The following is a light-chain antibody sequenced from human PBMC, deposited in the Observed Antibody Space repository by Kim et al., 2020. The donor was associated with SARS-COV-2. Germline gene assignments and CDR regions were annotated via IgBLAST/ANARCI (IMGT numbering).Light chain of an antibody. Sequence: GQRVTISCSGSSSSSGSNYLFWYQQLPGTAPKLLIYRNNQRPSGVPDRFSGSKSGTSASLAIGGLRSEDEADYYCAAWDDSLSGWVFGGGTQLTVL. CDR1: SSSSGSNY. J-gene: IGLJ3*02. V-gene: IGLV1-47*01. CDR3: AAWDDSLSGWV. CDR2: RNN.